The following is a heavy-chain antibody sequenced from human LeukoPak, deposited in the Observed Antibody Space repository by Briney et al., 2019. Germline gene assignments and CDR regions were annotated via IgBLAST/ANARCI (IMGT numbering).Heavy chain of an antibody. Sequence: GGSLRLSCAASGLTFSSYSMNWVRQAPGKGLEWVSSISSSSSYIYYADSVKGRFTISRDNAKNSLYLQMNSLRAEDTAVYYCASALGITIFGGNWLDPWGQGTLVTVSS. J-gene: IGHJ5*02. CDR3: ASALGITIFGGNWLDP. V-gene: IGHV3-21*01. CDR2: ISSSSSYI. D-gene: IGHD3-3*01. CDR1: GLTFSSYS.